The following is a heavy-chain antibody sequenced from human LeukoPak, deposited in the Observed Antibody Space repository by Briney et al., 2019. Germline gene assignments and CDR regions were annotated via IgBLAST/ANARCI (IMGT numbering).Heavy chain of an antibody. J-gene: IGHJ5*01. CDR2: INPNSGGT. D-gene: IGHD3-22*01. Sequence: GASVKVSCKASGYTFTSYGISWVRQAPGQGLEWMGWINPNSGGTNYAQKFQGRVTMTRDTSISTAYMELSRLRSDDTAVYYCARDGDSSGYYYGGCWFDSWGQGTLVTVSS. CDR1: GYTFTSYG. V-gene: IGHV1-2*02. CDR3: ARDGDSSGYYYGGCWFDS.